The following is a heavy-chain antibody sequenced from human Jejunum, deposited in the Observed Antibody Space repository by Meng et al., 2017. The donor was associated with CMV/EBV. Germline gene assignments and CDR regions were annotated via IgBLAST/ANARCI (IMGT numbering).Heavy chain of an antibody. Sequence: QGQLKESGPGLVKPSETLSLTCTVSGGSISDYYWSWIRQPAGKGLEWIGRIYSNGATNYNPSLKSRVTMSVDTSKNQFSLKLSSVTAADTAVYFCARDMHREVVIQDYWGQGTLVTVSS. J-gene: IGHJ4*02. D-gene: IGHD3-10*01. CDR1: GGSISDYY. V-gene: IGHV4-4*07. CDR3: ARDMHREVVIQDY. CDR2: IYSNGAT.